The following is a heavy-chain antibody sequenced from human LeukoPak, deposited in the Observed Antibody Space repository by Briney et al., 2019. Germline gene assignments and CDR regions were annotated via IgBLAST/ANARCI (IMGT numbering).Heavy chain of an antibody. CDR2: IKQDGSEK. D-gene: IGHD2-2*01. J-gene: IGHJ6*03. CDR3: ARAEEDIVVVPAAETNFYYYYYMDV. CDR1: GFTFSSYW. Sequence: QSGGSLRLSCETSGFTFSSYWMSWVRQAPGKGLEWVANIKQDGSEKYYVDSVKGRFTISRDNAKNSLYLQMNSLRAEDTAVYYCARAEEDIVVVPAAETNFYYYYYMDVWGKGTTVTISS. V-gene: IGHV3-7*01.